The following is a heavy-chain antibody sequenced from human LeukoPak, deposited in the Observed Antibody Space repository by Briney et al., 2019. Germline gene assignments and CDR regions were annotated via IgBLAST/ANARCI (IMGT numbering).Heavy chain of an antibody. J-gene: IGHJ4*02. CDR1: GFRFSSYA. D-gene: IGHD1-1*01. CDR3: ARGATGIDY. CDR2: ISGSSSYT. Sequence: GGSLRLSCAASGFRFSSYAMTWVRQAPGKGLEWVSYISGSSSYTSYADSVKGRFTVSRDNTKNSLSLQMNSLSTEDTAVYYCARGATGIDYWGQGTLVTVSS. V-gene: IGHV3-21*05.